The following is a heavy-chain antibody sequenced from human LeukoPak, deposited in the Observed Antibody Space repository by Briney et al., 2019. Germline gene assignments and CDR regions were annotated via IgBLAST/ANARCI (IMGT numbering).Heavy chain of an antibody. J-gene: IGHJ6*03. CDR2: IKQDGSEK. Sequence: PGGSLRLSCAASGLTFSSYWMSWVRQAPGKGLEGVANIKQDGSEKYYVDSVKGRFTISRDNAKNSLYLQMTSLRAEDTAVYYCARDGSLTYCSSTSCSRTYYYYYMDVWGKGTTVTVSS. V-gene: IGHV3-7*01. CDR1: GLTFSSYW. D-gene: IGHD2-2*01. CDR3: ARDGSLTYCSSTSCSRTYYYYYMDV.